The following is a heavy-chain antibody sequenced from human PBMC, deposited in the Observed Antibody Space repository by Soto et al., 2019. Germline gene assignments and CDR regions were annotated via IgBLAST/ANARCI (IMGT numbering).Heavy chain of an antibody. CDR1: GFIFSDFA. CDR2: ISNNGGST. Sequence: EVQLVESGGGLVQPGGSLRLSCSASGFIFSDFAIHWVRQAPGKGLEYVSAISNNGGSTYYADSVKGRFTISRDNSKSTLFLQMSSLRPEDTAVYYCVKDHGASHLNFAYWGLGTLVTVSS. V-gene: IGHV3-64D*06. CDR3: VKDHGASHLNFAY. D-gene: IGHD3-16*01. J-gene: IGHJ4*02.